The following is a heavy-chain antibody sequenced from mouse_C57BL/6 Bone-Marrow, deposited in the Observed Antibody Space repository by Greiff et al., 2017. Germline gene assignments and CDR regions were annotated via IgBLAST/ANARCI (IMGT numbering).Heavy chain of an antibody. CDR1: GFNIKDDY. V-gene: IGHV14-4*01. D-gene: IGHD2-4*01. CDR3: TTFYYDYDGPPYWYFDV. Sequence: VQLQQSGAELVRPGASVKLSCTASGFNIKDDYMHWVKQRPEQGLEWIGWIVPENGDTEYASKFQGKATITADTSSNTAYLQLSSLTSEDTAVYYCTTFYYDYDGPPYWYFDVWGTGTTVTVSS. CDR2: IVPENGDT. J-gene: IGHJ1*03.